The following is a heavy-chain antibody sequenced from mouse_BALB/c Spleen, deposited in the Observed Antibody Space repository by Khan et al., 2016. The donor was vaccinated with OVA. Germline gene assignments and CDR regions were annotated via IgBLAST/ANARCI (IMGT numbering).Heavy chain of an antibody. J-gene: IGHJ3*01. Sequence: QVQLKQSGAELAKPGASVKMSCKASGYMFSSYWMNWVKQRPGQGLEWIGYINPSSGYTEYNQKFKDKATLTADKSSSTAYMQLSSLTSEDSAVYYCAKSGCGSLAYWGQGTLVTVSA. CDR3: AKSGCGSLAY. CDR1: GYMFSSYW. CDR2: INPSSGYT. V-gene: IGHV1-7*01. D-gene: IGHD1-1*01.